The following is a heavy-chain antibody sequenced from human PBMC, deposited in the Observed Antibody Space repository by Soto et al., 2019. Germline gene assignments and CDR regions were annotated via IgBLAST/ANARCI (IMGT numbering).Heavy chain of an antibody. Sequence: GGSLRLSCAASGFTFSSYAMSWVRQAPGKGLEWVSAISGSGGSTYYADSVKGRFTISRDNSKNTLYLQMNSLRAEDTAVYYCAKDYSGIAARPPLSDGMDVWGQGTTVTVSS. J-gene: IGHJ6*02. CDR1: GFTFSSYA. D-gene: IGHD6-6*01. CDR2: ISGSGGST. CDR3: AKDYSGIAARPPLSDGMDV. V-gene: IGHV3-23*01.